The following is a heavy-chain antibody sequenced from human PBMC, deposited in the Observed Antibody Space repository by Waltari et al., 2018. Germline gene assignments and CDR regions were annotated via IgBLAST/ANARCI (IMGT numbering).Heavy chain of an antibody. CDR1: GFTFRRHL. J-gene: IGHJ6*02. Sequence: EVRLVESGGGLVQPGGSLRLSCAASGFTFRRHLLHWVRQVPGKGLVWVSRVKDDGRSISYADSVKGRFSISRDNAKNMLYLQMNSLRAEDTAVYYCARDLYHAMDVWGQGTTVIVSS. CDR3: ARDLYHAMDV. V-gene: IGHV3-74*01. CDR2: VKDDGRSI.